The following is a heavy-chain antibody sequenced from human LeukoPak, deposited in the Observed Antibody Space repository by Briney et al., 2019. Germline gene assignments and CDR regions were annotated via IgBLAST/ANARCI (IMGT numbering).Heavy chain of an antibody. V-gene: IGHV3-48*03. Sequence: GGSLRLSCVVSGFIFSNYAMTWVRQAPGKGLAWVSFISGSGSTIYYADSVKGRFTISRDNAKNSLYLQMNSLRAEDTAVYYCARDAPGDVVVQGFYYYYGMDVWGQGTTVTVSS. CDR1: GFIFSNYA. CDR3: ARDAPGDVVVQGFYYYYGMDV. J-gene: IGHJ6*02. CDR2: ISGSGSTI. D-gene: IGHD2-2*01.